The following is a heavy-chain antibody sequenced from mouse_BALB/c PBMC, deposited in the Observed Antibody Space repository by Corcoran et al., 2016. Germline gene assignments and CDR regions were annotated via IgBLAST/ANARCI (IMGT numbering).Heavy chain of an antibody. CDR1: GYTFTDYY. CDR2: INPNNGGT. Sequence: EVQLQQSGPELVKPGASVKMSCKASGYTFTDYYMKWVKQSHGQSLEWIGDINPNNGGTSYNQKFKGKATLTVDKSSSTAYMQLNSLTSEDSAVYYCARDWDWYFDVWGAGTTVTVSS. V-gene: IGHV1-26*01. D-gene: IGHD4-1*01. J-gene: IGHJ1*01. CDR3: ARDWDWYFDV.